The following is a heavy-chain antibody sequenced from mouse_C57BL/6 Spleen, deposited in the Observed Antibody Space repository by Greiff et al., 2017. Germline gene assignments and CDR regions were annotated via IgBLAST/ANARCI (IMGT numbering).Heavy chain of an antibody. CDR3: ARFGDPYCFDY. CDR1: GYTFTSYW. Sequence: QVQLKQPGAELVRPGSSVKLSCKASGYTFTSYWMHWVKQRPIQGLEWIGNIDPSDSATHYNQKFKDKATLTVDKSSSTAYMQLSSLTSEDSAVYYCARFGDPYCFDYWGQGTTLTVSS. J-gene: IGHJ2*01. D-gene: IGHD3-3*01. CDR2: IDPSDSAT. V-gene: IGHV1-52*01.